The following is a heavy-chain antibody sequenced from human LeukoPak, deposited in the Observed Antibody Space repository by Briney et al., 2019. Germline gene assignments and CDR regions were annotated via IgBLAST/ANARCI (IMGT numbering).Heavy chain of an antibody. V-gene: IGHV1-18*01. CDR2: ISAYNGNT. CDR3: SRDPDISGYSPFDY. D-gene: IGHD3-22*01. CDR1: GYTFTSYG. Sequence: PWASVKVSCKASGYTFTSYGISWVRQAPGQGLEWMGWISAYNGNTNYAQKLQGRVTMTTDTSTSTAYMELRSLRSDDTAVYYCSRDPDISGYSPFDYWGQGTLVTVSS. J-gene: IGHJ4*02.